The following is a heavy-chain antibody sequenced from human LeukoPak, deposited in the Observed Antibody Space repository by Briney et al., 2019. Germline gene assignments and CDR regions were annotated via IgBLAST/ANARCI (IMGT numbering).Heavy chain of an antibody. CDR2: IYTSGST. D-gene: IGHD6-13*01. CDR1: GGSISSYY. CDR3: ARELIAAAGSYFDY. J-gene: IGHJ4*02. Sequence: SETLSLTCTVSGGSISSYYWSWIRQPAGKGLEWIGRIYTSGSTNYNPSLKSRVTMSVDTSKTQFSLKLSSVTAADTAVYYCARELIAAAGSYFDYWGQGTLVTVSS. V-gene: IGHV4-4*07.